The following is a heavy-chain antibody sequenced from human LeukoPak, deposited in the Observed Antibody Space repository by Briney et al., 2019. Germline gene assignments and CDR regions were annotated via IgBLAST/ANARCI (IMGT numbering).Heavy chain of an antibody. CDR1: GYTFTRYY. D-gene: IGHD1-26*01. CDR2: INPNSGGT. Sequence: ASVKVSCKASGYTFTRYYMHWVRQAPGQGLEWMGWINPNSGGTNYAQKFQGRVTMTRDTSISTAYMELSRLRSDDTAVYYCARDATTSRGYYYYMDVWGKGTKVTVS. J-gene: IGHJ6*03. V-gene: IGHV1-2*02. CDR3: ARDATTSRGYYYYMDV.